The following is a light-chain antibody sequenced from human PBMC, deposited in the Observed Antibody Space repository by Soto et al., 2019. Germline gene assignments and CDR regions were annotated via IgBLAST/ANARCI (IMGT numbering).Light chain of an antibody. J-gene: IGLJ1*01. CDR3: QTWGTGIPYV. CDR1: SGHSNYA. Sequence: QLVLTQSPSASASLGASVKLTCTLSSGHSNYAIAWHQQQPEKGPRYLMEINSDGSHNKGDGIPDRFSGSSSGAERYLTISSLQSEDEADYYCQTWGTGIPYVFGTGTKLTVL. V-gene: IGLV4-69*01. CDR2: INSDGSH.